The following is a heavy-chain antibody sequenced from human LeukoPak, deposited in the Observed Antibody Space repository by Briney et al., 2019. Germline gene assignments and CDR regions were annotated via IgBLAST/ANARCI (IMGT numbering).Heavy chain of an antibody. CDR2: ISLGNSTM. J-gene: IGHJ4*02. CDR3: ARVGNGRSWDY. Sequence: GGSLRLSCAASGFTFSSFTMNWARQVPGKGLEWISYISLGNSTMFYADSVKGRFTISRDNAKISLYLQMNSLRDDDTAVYYCARVGNGRSWDYWGQGTLVSVSS. D-gene: IGHD2-15*01. V-gene: IGHV3-48*02. CDR1: GFTFSSFT.